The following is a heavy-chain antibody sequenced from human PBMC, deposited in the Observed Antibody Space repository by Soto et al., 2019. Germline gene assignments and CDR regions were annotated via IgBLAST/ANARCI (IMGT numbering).Heavy chain of an antibody. Sequence: GGSLRLSCAASGFTFSSYSMNWVRQAPGKGLEWVSSISSSSSYIYYADSVKGRFTISRDNAKNSLYLQMNSLRAEDTAVYYCARGVRYFDWLPFDYWGQGTLVTVSS. J-gene: IGHJ4*02. CDR3: ARGVRYFDWLPFDY. V-gene: IGHV3-21*01. D-gene: IGHD3-9*01. CDR2: ISSSSSYI. CDR1: GFTFSSYS.